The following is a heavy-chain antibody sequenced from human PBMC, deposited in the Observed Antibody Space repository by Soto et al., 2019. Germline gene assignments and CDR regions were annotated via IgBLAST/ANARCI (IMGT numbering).Heavy chain of an antibody. CDR3: ASVRGGYYYAMDV. CDR2: IYHSGST. Sequence: ASETLSLTCAVAVGSIGSSNWWSWVRQPPGKGLEWIGEIYHSGSTNYNPSLKSQVTISVDKSKNQFSLKLSSVTAADTAVYYCASVRGGYYYAMDVWGQGTTVT. V-gene: IGHV4-4*02. D-gene: IGHD3-10*02. CDR1: VGSIGSSNW. J-gene: IGHJ6*02.